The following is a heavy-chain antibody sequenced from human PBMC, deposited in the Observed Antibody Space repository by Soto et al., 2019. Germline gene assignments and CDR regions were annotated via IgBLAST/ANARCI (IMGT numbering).Heavy chain of an antibody. J-gene: IGHJ6*02. CDR2: IIPFFGTT. CDR3: AREGGVVAAAVHYGMDV. Sequence: QVQLVQSEAEVKKPGSSVKVSCKASVGTFRNYAIAWVRQAPGQGLEWMGGIIPFFGTTNYAQKFQGRVTITADESTTTAYMELSSLRSEDTAVYYCAREGGVVAAAVHYGMDVWGQGTTVTVSS. D-gene: IGHD2-15*01. CDR1: VGTFRNYA. V-gene: IGHV1-69*12.